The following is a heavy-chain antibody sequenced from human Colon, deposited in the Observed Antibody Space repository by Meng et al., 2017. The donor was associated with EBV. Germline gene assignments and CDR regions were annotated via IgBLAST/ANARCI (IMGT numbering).Heavy chain of an antibody. Sequence: EVQLLEAGVGLGQPGGSLRSSCAASGFTFSSYSMSWVRQAPGAGLEWVSTISGTTGNTNYADSVKGRFTISSDNSRSTLYLQMNSLRAEDTALYYCAKKGSPGFQPYDYWGQGTLVTVSS. CDR2: ISGTTGNT. D-gene: IGHD2-2*01. CDR1: GFTFSSYS. J-gene: IGHJ4*02. CDR3: AKKGSPGFQPYDY. V-gene: IGHV3-23*01.